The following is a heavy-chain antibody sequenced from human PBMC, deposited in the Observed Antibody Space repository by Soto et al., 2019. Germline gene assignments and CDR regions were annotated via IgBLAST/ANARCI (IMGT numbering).Heavy chain of an antibody. CDR3: ARKAGFILTECMDV. D-gene: IGHD2-8*01. CDR1: GYSFTSYW. V-gene: IGHV5-10-1*01. J-gene: IGHJ6*02. Sequence: XESLKISCQGSGYSFTSYWISWVGQMPGKGLEWMGRIDPSDSYTNYSPSFQGHVTISADKSISTAYLQWSSLKASDTAMYYCARKAGFILTECMDVWGQGTTVTVSS. CDR2: IDPSDSYT.